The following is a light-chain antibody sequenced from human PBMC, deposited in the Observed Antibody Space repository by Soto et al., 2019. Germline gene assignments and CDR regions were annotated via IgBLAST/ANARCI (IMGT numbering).Light chain of an antibody. Sequence: EIVMTQSPATLSVSPGERATLSCRASQDIKTNLAWYQKKPGQAPRLLIYGVSTRVAGFPARFSGSGSGTEFTLTISSLQSEDVAVYYCQQYDSWPPEHTFGQGTKLEIK. CDR1: QDIKTN. V-gene: IGKV3-15*01. CDR2: GVS. J-gene: IGKJ2*01. CDR3: QQYDSWPPEHT.